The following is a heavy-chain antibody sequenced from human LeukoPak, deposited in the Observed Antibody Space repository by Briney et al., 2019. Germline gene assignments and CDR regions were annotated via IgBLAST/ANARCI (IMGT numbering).Heavy chain of an antibody. V-gene: IGHV3-21*01. J-gene: IGHJ6*03. CDR1: GFTFSSYS. CDR3: ARDPIGGLYYYYMDV. Sequence: GGSLRLSCAASGFTFSSYSMNWVRQAPGKGLEWVSSISSSSSYIDYADSVKGRFNISRDNAKNSLYLQMNSLRAEDTAVYYCARDPIGGLYYYYMDVWGKGTTVTVSS. CDR2: ISSSSSYI. D-gene: IGHD4-23*01.